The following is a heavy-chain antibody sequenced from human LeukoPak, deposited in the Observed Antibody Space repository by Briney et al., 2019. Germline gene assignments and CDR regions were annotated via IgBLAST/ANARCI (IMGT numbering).Heavy chain of an antibody. CDR1: GFTFDDYA. J-gene: IGHJ4*02. CDR2: ISWNSGSI. Sequence: PGGSLRLSCAASGFTFDDYAMHWVRQAPGKGVEWVSGISWNSGSIGYADSVKGRFTISRDNAKNSLYLQMNSLRAEDTALYYCGKDIFRGLVVTLDYWGQGTLVTVSS. D-gene: IGHD3-22*01. V-gene: IGHV3-9*01. CDR3: GKDIFRGLVVTLDY.